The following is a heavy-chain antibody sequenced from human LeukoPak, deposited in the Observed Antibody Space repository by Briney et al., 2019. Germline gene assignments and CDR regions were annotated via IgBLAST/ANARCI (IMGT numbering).Heavy chain of an antibody. CDR1: GYTFTSYY. Sequence: GASVRVSCKASGYTFTSYYMHWVRQAPGQGLEWMGIINPSGGSTSYAQKFQGRVTMTRDTSTSTVYMELSSLRSEDTAVYYCARLRWQNNWFDPWGQGTLVTVSS. D-gene: IGHD4-17*01. V-gene: IGHV1-46*01. CDR3: ARLRWQNNWFDP. CDR2: INPSGGST. J-gene: IGHJ5*02.